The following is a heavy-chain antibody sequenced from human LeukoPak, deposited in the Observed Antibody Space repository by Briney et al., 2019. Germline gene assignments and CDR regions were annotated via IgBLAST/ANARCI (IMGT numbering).Heavy chain of an antibody. CDR3: ARKYSSSSYNWFDP. CDR2: INHSGST. J-gene: IGHJ5*02. CDR1: GGSFSGYY. V-gene: IGHV4-34*01. D-gene: IGHD6-6*01. Sequence: SETLSLTCAVYGGSFSGYYWSWIRQPPGKGLEWIGEINHSGSTNYNPSLKSRVTISVDTSKNEFSVKLSSVTAADTAVYYCARKYSSSSYNWFDPWGQGTLVTVSS.